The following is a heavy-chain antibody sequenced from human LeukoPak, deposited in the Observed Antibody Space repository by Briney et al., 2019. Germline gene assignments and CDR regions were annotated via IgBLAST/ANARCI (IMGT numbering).Heavy chain of an antibody. V-gene: IGHV3-7*01. CDR1: GFTFSSHL. D-gene: IGHD3-10*01. CDR3: ARRITMVRGVED. Sequence: PGGSLRLSCAASGFTFSSHLMSWVRQAPGKGLEWVANIKQDGSEKYYVDSVKGRFTISRDNAKNSLYLQMNSLRAEDTAVYYCARRITMVRGVEDWGQGTLVTVSS. J-gene: IGHJ4*02. CDR2: IKQDGSEK.